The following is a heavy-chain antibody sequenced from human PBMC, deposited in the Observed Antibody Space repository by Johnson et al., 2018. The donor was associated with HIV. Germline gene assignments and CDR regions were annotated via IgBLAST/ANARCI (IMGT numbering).Heavy chain of an antibody. CDR1: GFTFDDYA. Sequence: EVQLVESGGGLVQPGRSLRLSCAASGFTFDDYAMHWVRQAPGTGLEWVSGISWSSGGIGYADSVKGRLTISRDNSNNTLYLQMNSLRAEDTAVYYCAVSGVIVVGENAFDIWGQGTMVTVSS. D-gene: IGHD2-15*01. CDR2: ISWSSGGI. CDR3: AVSGVIVVGENAFDI. V-gene: IGHV3-9*01. J-gene: IGHJ3*02.